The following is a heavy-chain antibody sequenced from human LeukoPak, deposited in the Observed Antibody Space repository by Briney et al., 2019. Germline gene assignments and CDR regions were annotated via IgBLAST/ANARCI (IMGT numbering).Heavy chain of an antibody. J-gene: IGHJ6*03. Sequence: GGSLRPSSAASGFTFSSYGMHWVRQAPGKGLEWEAFIRYDGSNKYYADSVKGRFTISRDNSKNTLYLQMNSLRAEDTAVYYCAKDRGYRTNPCYMDVWGKGTTVTVSS. CDR2: IRYDGSNK. CDR1: GFTFSSYG. V-gene: IGHV3-30*02. CDR3: AKDRGYRTNPCYMDV. D-gene: IGHD2-8*01.